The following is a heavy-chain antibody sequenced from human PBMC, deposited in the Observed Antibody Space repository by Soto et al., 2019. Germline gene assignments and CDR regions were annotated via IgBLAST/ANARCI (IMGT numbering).Heavy chain of an antibody. CDR1: GFIFSNYG. Sequence: PGGSLRLSCPASGFIFSNYGMHWVRQAPGKGLEWVAAILYDGSNEYYADSVKGRFTISRDNSKNILYLQMNSLRAEDTAIYYCAKDRSSSWAFDYWGQGTLVTVSS. V-gene: IGHV3-30*18. D-gene: IGHD6-13*01. CDR2: ILYDGSNE. CDR3: AKDRSSSWAFDY. J-gene: IGHJ4*02.